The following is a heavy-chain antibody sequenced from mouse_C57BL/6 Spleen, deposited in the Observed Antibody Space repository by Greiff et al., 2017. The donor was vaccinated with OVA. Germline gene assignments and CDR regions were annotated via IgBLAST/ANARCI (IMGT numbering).Heavy chain of an antibody. J-gene: IGHJ2*01. CDR1: GYSITSGYY. V-gene: IGHV3-6*01. D-gene: IGHD4-1*01. Sequence: ESGPGLVKPSQSLSLTCSVTGYSITSGYYWNWIRQFPGNKLEWMGYISYDGSNNYNPSLKNRISITRDTSKNQFFLKLNSVTTEDTATYYGARGTGTDYFDYWGQGTTLTVSS. CDR3: ARGTGTDYFDY. CDR2: ISYDGSN.